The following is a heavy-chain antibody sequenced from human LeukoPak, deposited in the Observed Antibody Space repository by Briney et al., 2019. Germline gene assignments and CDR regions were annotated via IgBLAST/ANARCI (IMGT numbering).Heavy chain of an antibody. CDR3: ARRVEWQDY. V-gene: IGHV3-23*01. D-gene: IGHD3-3*01. Sequence: GGYLSRSCAAYAFTCCSYALMWVRQAQGMGWVGWSAISGSGGSTYYADSVKGRFTISRDNSKNTLYLQMNSLRAEDTAVYYWARRVEWQDYWGQGTLVTVSS. CDR1: AFTCCSYA. J-gene: IGHJ4*02. CDR2: ISGSGGST.